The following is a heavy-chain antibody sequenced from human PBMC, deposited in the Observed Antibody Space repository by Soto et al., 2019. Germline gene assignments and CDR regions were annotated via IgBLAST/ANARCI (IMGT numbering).Heavy chain of an antibody. CDR1: GVTFSSYA. CDR2: ISGSGGST. CDR3: AKGATVTTEWYFDL. D-gene: IGHD4-17*01. Sequence: TVGFLRLSCAAAGVTFSSYAMSWVRQAPEKGLEWVSAISGSGGSTYYADSVKGRFTISRDNSKNTLYLQMNSLRAEDTAVYYCAKGATVTTEWYFDLWGRGTLVTVSS. J-gene: IGHJ2*01. V-gene: IGHV3-23*01.